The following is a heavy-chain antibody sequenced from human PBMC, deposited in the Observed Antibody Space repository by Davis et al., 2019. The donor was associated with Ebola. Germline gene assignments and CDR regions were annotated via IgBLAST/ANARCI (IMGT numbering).Heavy chain of an antibody. CDR1: GGSFSGYY. D-gene: IGHD3-16*01. CDR2: INHSGST. CDR3: ARDDYAYYGMDV. J-gene: IGHJ6*02. Sequence: MPSETLSLTCAVYGGSFSGYYWSWIRQPPGKGLEWIGEINHSGSTNYNPSLKSRVTISVDTSKNQFSLKLSSVSAADTAVYYCARDDYAYYGMDVWGQGTTVTVSS. V-gene: IGHV4-34*01.